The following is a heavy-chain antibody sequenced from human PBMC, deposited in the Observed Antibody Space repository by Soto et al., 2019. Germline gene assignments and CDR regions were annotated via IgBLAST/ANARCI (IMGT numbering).Heavy chain of an antibody. D-gene: IGHD3-10*01. V-gene: IGHV3-33*01. Sequence: QVQLVESGGGVVQPGRSLRLSCAASGFTFSSYGMHWVRQAPGKGLEWVAVIWYDGSNKYYADSVKGRFTISRDNSENTLYLQMNSLRAEDTAVYYCARQGRANFFDYWGQGTLVTVSS. CDR3: ARQGRANFFDY. CDR1: GFTFSSYG. J-gene: IGHJ4*02. CDR2: IWYDGSNK.